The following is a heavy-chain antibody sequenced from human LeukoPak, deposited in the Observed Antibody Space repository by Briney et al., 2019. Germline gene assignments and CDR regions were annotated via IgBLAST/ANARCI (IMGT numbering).Heavy chain of an antibody. D-gene: IGHD3-10*01. CDR1: GYTFTGYY. J-gene: IGHJ5*02. CDR2: INPNSGGT. CDR3: ARIPFYGSGSYFAGVGWFDP. Sequence: ASVKVSCKASGYTFTGYYMHWVRQAPGQGLEWMGWINPNSGGTNYAQKFQGRVTMTRDTSISTAYMELSRLRSDDTAVYYCARIPFYGSGSYFAGVGWFDPWGQGTLVTVSS. V-gene: IGHV1-2*02.